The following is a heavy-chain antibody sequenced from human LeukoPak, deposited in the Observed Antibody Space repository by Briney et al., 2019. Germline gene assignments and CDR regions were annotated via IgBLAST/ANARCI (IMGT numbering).Heavy chain of an antibody. J-gene: IGHJ6*02. V-gene: IGHV1-2*02. CDR3: ARDCTSCYYYYGMDV. CDR2: INPNSGGT. Sequence: ASVTVSCKASGYTFTGYYMHWVRQAPGQGLEWMGWINPNSGGTNYAQKFQGRVTMTRDTSISTAYMELSRLRSDDTAVYYCARDCTSCYYYYGMDVWGQGTTVTVSS. D-gene: IGHD2-2*01. CDR1: GYTFTGYY.